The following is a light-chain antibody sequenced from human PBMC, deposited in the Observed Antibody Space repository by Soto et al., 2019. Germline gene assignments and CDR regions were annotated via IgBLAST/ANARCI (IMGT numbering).Light chain of an antibody. CDR3: QQYNSLWT. CDR1: QSVSSNY. V-gene: IGKV3-20*01. Sequence: ENVLTQSPGTLSLSPGERVTLSCRASQSVSSNYLAWYQQKPGQAPRLLIYGASVRATGIPDRFSGSGSGTDFTLTISRLEPEDFAVYYCQQYNSLWTFGQGTKVEIK. CDR2: GAS. J-gene: IGKJ1*01.